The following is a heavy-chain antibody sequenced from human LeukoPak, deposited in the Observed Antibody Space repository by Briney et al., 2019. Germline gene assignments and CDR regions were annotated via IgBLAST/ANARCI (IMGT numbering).Heavy chain of an antibody. CDR2: INHSGST. CDR1: GGSFSGYY. D-gene: IGHD3-3*01. V-gene: IGHV4-34*01. CDR3: ARWRRSSGTPFDY. Sequence: SETLSLTCAVYGGSFSGYYWSWIRQPPGKGLEWIGEINHSGSTNYNPSLKSRVTISVDTSKNQFSLKLSSVTAADTAVYYCARWRRSSGTPFDYWGQGTLVTVSS. J-gene: IGHJ4*02.